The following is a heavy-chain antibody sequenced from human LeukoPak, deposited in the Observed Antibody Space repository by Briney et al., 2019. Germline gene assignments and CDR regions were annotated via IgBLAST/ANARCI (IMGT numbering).Heavy chain of an antibody. CDR1: GFTFSSSA. CDR3: ARVTSSSFAFDY. CDR2: ISDTGRLS. Sequence: PGGSLRLSCATSGFTFSSSAMSWVRQAPGKGLEWVAAISDTGRLSYCADSVNGRFTISRDNAKNTLYLQMNSLRAEDTAVYYCARVTSSSFAFDYWGQGTLVTVSS. D-gene: IGHD6-6*01. V-gene: IGHV3-23*01. J-gene: IGHJ4*02.